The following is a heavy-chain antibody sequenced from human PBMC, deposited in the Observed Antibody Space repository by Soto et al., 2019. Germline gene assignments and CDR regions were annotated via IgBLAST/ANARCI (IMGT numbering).Heavy chain of an antibody. Sequence: LXLSGAASTFSFRDYDINLVRQTPGKGLEWLSYISSSGGTIKYADSVKGRFTISRDNAKNSLYLQMHSLRADDTAVYYCARDAFEIYYKFGLEVWGQGTPVTVS. D-gene: IGHD3-10*01. CDR3: ARDAFEIYYKFGLEV. J-gene: IGHJ6*02. CDR1: TFSFRDYD. CDR2: ISSSGGTI. V-gene: IGHV3-48*03.